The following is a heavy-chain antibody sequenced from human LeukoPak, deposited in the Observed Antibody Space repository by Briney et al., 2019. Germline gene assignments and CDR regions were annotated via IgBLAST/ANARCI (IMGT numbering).Heavy chain of an antibody. D-gene: IGHD1-26*01. CDR3: ASHSGSYSNYYYYMDV. Sequence: ASVKVSCKASGYAFTGYYMHWVRQAPGQGLEWMGIINPSGGSTSYAQKFQGRVTMTRDTSTSTVYMELSSLRSEDTAVYYCASHSGSYSNYYYYMDVWGKGTTVTVSS. CDR2: INPSGGST. V-gene: IGHV1-46*01. J-gene: IGHJ6*03. CDR1: GYAFTGYY.